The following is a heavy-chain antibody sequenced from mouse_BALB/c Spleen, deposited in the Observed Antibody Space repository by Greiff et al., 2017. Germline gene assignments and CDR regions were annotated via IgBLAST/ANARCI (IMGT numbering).Heavy chain of an antibody. CDR3: TYYGSSYYAMDY. J-gene: IGHJ4*01. D-gene: IGHD1-1*01. CDR1: GFNIKDTY. V-gene: IGHV14-3*02. Sequence: VQLQQSGAELVKPGASVKLSCTASGFNIKDTYMHWVKQRPEQGLEWIGRIDPANGNTKYDPKFQGKATITADTSSNTAYLQLSSLTSEDTAVYYCTYYGSSYYAMDYWGQGTSVTVSS. CDR2: IDPANGNT.